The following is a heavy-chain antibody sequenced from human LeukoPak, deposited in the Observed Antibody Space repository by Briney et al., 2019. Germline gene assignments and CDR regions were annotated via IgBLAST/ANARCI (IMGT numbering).Heavy chain of an antibody. CDR2: ISSSSRYI. CDR1: GFTFSSNS. CDR3: AKDRGAFWYDTSGFAFDI. J-gene: IGHJ3*02. V-gene: IGHV3-21*01. Sequence: GGSLRLSCAASGFTFSSNSMNWVRQAPGKGLEWVSFISSSSRYIFYADSVKGRFTISRDNAKKSLYLEMNSLRAEDTAVYYCAKDRGAFWYDTSGFAFDIWGQGTMVTVSS. D-gene: IGHD3-22*01.